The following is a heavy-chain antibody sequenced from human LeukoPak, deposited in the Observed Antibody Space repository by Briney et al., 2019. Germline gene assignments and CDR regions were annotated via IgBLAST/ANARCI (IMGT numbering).Heavy chain of an antibody. Sequence: RRSLRLSCAASGFTFSSYGMHWVRQAPGKGLEWVAVISYDGSNKYYADSVKGRFTISRDNSKNTLYLQMNSLRAEDTAVYYCAKATTVVNLRYYYYGMDVWGQGTTVTVSS. V-gene: IGHV3-30*18. CDR2: ISYDGSNK. J-gene: IGHJ6*02. CDR3: AKATTVVNLRYYYYGMDV. D-gene: IGHD4-23*01. CDR1: GFTFSSYG.